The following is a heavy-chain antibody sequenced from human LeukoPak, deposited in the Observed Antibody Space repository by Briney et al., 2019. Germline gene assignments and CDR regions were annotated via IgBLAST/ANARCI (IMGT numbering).Heavy chain of an antibody. V-gene: IGHV3-11*04. J-gene: IGHJ5*02. CDR1: GFTFSDYY. CDR2: ISSSGSTI. CDR3: ASGSRVWELLSDWFDP. Sequence: GGSLRLPGAASGFTFSDYYMSWIRQAAGKGLEWVSYISSSGSTIYYADSVKGRFTISRDNAKNSLYLQMNSLRAEDTAVYYCASGSRVWELLSDWFDPWGQGTLVTVSS. D-gene: IGHD1-26*01.